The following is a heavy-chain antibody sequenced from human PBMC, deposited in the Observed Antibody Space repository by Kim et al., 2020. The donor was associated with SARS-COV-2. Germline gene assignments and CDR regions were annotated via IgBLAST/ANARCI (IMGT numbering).Heavy chain of an antibody. D-gene: IGHD3-3*01. CDR2: INPNSGGT. Sequence: ASVKVSCKASGYTFTGYYMHWVRQAPGQGLEWMGWINPNSGGTNYAQKFQGRVTMTRDTSISTAYMELSRLRSDDTAVYYCARAMSDTIFGVVIGYYYMDVWGKGTTVTVSS. CDR1: GYTFTGYY. CDR3: ARAMSDTIFGVVIGYYYMDV. V-gene: IGHV1-2*02. J-gene: IGHJ6*03.